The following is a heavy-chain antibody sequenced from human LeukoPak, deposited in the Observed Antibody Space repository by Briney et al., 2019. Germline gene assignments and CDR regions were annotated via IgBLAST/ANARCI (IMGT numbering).Heavy chain of an antibody. J-gene: IGHJ4*02. Sequence: SETLSLTCAVSGTSINNKKWWSWVRQPPGKGLEWIGEIYQSGSTNYNPSLKSRVTISVDKSKNQFSLKLTSVTAADTAVYYCAKSGDYCLDYWGPGTLVTVSS. CDR2: IYQSGST. CDR1: GTSINNKKW. V-gene: IGHV4-4*02. D-gene: IGHD3-3*01. CDR3: AKSGDYCLDY.